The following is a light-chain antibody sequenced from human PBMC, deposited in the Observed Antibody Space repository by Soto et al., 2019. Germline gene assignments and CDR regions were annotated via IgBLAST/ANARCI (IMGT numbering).Light chain of an antibody. CDR2: DTS. Sequence: EIVLTQSPGPLSLSPGERATLSCRASQSISSNYLGWYQQKPGQAPRLLIYDTSSRATGIPDRFSGSGSGTDSTLTISRLEPEDFAVYYCQQYGNSPPFTFGQGTKLEI. CDR3: QQYGNSPPFT. V-gene: IGKV3-20*01. J-gene: IGKJ2*01. CDR1: QSISSNY.